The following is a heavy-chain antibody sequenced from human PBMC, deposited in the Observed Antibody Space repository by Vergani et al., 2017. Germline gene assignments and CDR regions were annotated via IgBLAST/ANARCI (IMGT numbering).Heavy chain of an antibody. Sequence: EVQLVESGGGLVKPGGSLRLSCAASGFTFSSYSMNWVRQAPGKGLEWVSSISSSSSYIYYADSVKGRFTISRDNAKIALYLQMNSLRAEDTAVYYCARDVGVEWELLTSHWYFDLWGRGTLVTVSS. CDR2: ISSSSSYI. CDR1: GFTFSSYS. J-gene: IGHJ2*01. CDR3: ARDVGVEWELLTSHWYFDL. V-gene: IGHV3-21*01. D-gene: IGHD1-26*01.